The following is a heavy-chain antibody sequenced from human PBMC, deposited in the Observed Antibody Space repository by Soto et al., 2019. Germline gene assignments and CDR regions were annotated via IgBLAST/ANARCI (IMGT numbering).Heavy chain of an antibody. CDR1: GFTFSSYA. J-gene: IGHJ6*02. V-gene: IGHV3-23*01. CDR2: VSAGGDMT. CDR3: ARGDRGGSGSPASYYYSGLDV. Sequence: DVQVLESGGDLVQPGGSLRLSCAASGFTFSSYAMSWVRQAPGKGLEWVSSVSAGGDMTYYSDSVKGRFPISRDNSNNALFLQMNSLRIEDTALYYCARGDRGGSGSPASYYYSGLDVWGQGTTVTVS. D-gene: IGHD3-10*01.